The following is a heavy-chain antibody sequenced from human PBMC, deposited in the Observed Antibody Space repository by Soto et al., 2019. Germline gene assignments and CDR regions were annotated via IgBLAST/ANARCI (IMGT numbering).Heavy chain of an antibody. V-gene: IGHV1-8*01. CDR1: GYSFTNND. J-gene: IGHJ5*02. CDR2: MNPGSGDT. Sequence: ASLKVSCKASGYSFTNNDVTWVRQATGQGLEWMGWMNPGSGDTGYAQKFQGRVTMTRDISIATAYMELSSLRSDDTAIYYCARMATFGSLNWFDPWGQGTLVTVSS. CDR3: ARMATFGSLNWFDP. D-gene: IGHD3-16*01.